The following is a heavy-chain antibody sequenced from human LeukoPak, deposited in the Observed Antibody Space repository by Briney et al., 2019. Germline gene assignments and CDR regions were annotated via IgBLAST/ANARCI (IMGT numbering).Heavy chain of an antibody. J-gene: IGHJ4*02. D-gene: IGHD6-19*01. CDR3: ARDRVGIAVAGSDY. CDR1: GYTFTSYG. CDR2: INPNSGGT. Sequence: ASVKVSCKASGYTFTSYGISWVRQAPGQGLEWMGWINPNSGGTNYAQKFQGRVTMTRDTSISTAYMELSRLRSDDTAVYYCARDRVGIAVAGSDYWGQGTLVTVSS. V-gene: IGHV1-2*02.